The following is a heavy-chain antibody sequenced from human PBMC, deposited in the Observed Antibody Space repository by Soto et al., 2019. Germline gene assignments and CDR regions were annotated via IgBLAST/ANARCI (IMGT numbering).Heavy chain of an antibody. D-gene: IGHD6-19*01. CDR1: GFTFSSYG. V-gene: IGHV3-33*01. J-gene: IGHJ4*02. CDR2: IWYDGSNK. Sequence: SLRLSCAASGFTFSSYGMHWVRQAPGKGLEWVAVIWYDGSNKYYADSVKGRFTISRDNSKNTLYLQMNSLRAEDTAVYYCARDGRLLAVAGYFDYWGQGTLVTVSS. CDR3: ARDGRLLAVAGYFDY.